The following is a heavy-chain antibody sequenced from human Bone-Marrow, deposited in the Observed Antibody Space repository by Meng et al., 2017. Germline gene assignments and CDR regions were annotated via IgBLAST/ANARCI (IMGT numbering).Heavy chain of an antibody. CDR1: SYIFTSYY. CDR3: ARELPEEDTAMAEYYFDY. V-gene: IGHV1-46*01. J-gene: IGHJ4*02. D-gene: IGHD5-18*01. Sequence: ASAKVSCKASSYIFTSYYMHWVRHAPGQGLEWMGIINPSGGSTSYAQKFQGRVTMTRDTSTSTVYMELSSLRSEDTAVYYCARELPEEDTAMAEYYFDYWGQGTLVTVSS. CDR2: INPSGGST.